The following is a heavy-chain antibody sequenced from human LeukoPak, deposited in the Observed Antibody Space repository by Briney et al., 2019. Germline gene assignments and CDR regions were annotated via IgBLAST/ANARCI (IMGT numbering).Heavy chain of an antibody. D-gene: IGHD1-20*01. V-gene: IGHV3-23*01. J-gene: IGHJ3*02. CDR1: GFTFSSYA. CDR3: TPPINWNPTGDAFDI. CDR2: ISGSGGST. Sequence: GGSLRLSCAASGFTFSSYAMSWVRQAPGKGLEWVSAISGSGGSTYYADSVKGRFTISRDNSKNTLYLQMNSLRAEDTAVYYCTPPINWNPTGDAFDIWGQGTMVTVSS.